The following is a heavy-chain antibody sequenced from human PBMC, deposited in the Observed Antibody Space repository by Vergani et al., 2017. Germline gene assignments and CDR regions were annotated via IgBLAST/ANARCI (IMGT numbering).Heavy chain of an antibody. D-gene: IGHD2-21*01. V-gene: IGHV3-23*01. Sequence: EVQLLESGGNLIQPGGSLRLSCGASGFTFSSYAMTWVRLAPGKGLQWVSAISGRGGNTFYTDTVKGRFTISRDNSKDTLYLQMNSLRVEDTAIYYCAKTRDPNCKGGNCYSYYYCLDLWGQGTTVTVSS. J-gene: IGHJ6*02. CDR2: ISGRGGNT. CDR3: AKTRDPNCKGGNCYSYYYCLDL. CDR1: GFTFSSYA.